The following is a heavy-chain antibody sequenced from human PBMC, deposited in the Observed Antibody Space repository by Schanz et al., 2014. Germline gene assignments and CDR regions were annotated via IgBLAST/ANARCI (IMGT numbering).Heavy chain of an antibody. CDR1: GGSISSYY. Sequence: QLQLQESGPGLVKPSETLSLTCTVSGGSISSYYWSWIRQPPGKGLEWIGYIYYSGDTNYNPSLKRRLALSVDTSKTQMTMKWRSVTAADSATYDSAREVGPRFFDDSDGMDVWGQGTSVTVSS. J-gene: IGHJ6*02. D-gene: IGHD3-3*01. CDR3: AREVGPRFFDDSDGMDV. V-gene: IGHV4-59*12. CDR2: IYYSGDT.